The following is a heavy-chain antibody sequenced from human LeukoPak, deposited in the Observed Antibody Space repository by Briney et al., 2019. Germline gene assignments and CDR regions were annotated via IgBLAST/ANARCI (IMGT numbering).Heavy chain of an antibody. CDR1: GFTFSSYA. CDR2: ISDTGATT. V-gene: IGHV3-23*01. CDR3: AKDTSIGRYCTNGVCSPFDY. J-gene: IGHJ4*02. Sequence: QPGGSLILSCAGSGFTFSSYAMSWVRQAPGKGLEWVSAISDTGATTYDADSVKGRFTISRDNSRSTLYLQMNSLRAEDTALYYCAKDTSIGRYCTNGVCSPFDYWGQGTLVTVSS. D-gene: IGHD2-8*01.